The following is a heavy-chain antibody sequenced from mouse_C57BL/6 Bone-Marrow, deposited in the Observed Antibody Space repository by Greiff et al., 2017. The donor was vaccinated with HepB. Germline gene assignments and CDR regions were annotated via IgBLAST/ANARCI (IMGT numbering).Heavy chain of an antibody. CDR1: GFTFSSYG. Sequence: EVQLVESGGDLVKPGGSLKLSCAASGFTFSSYGMSWVRQTPDKRLEWVATISSGGSYTYYPDSVKGRFTISRDNAKNTLYLQMSSLKSEDTAMYYCARQGPYYFGYWGQGTTLTVSS. CDR3: ARQGPYYFGY. J-gene: IGHJ2*01. V-gene: IGHV5-6*01. CDR2: ISSGGSYT.